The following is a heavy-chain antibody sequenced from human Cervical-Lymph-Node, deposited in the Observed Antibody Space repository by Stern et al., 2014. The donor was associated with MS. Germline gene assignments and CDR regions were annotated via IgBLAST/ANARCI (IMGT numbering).Heavy chain of an antibody. CDR3: ARTHSSGYSFGYLHY. CDR1: GFTFDDYA. J-gene: IGHJ4*02. V-gene: IGHV3-9*01. CDR2: INWDSSSI. Sequence: EVQLVESGGGLVQPGRSLRLSCAASGFTFDDYAMHWVRPVPGKGLEWVSGINWDSSSIGYADSVQGRFTISRDRAKNSLYLQMNSLRADDSALYYCARTHSSGYSFGYLHYWGQGTLVTVSS. D-gene: IGHD5-18*01.